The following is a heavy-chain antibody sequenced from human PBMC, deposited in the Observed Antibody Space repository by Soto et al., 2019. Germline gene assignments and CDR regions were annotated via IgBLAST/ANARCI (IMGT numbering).Heavy chain of an antibody. V-gene: IGHV3-23*01. CDR3: AKAPTAAGTYWVDC. D-gene: IGHD6-13*01. CDR1: RFTFSTYA. CDR2: ITSSGSST. Sequence: GWSLRLSCAASRFTFSTYAMHWVRQAPGKGLEWVSTITSSGSSTYYADSVKGRFTISRDNSKNTLYLQMNSLRAEDTAIYYCAKAPTAAGTYWVDCWGQGTLVTVSS. J-gene: IGHJ4*02.